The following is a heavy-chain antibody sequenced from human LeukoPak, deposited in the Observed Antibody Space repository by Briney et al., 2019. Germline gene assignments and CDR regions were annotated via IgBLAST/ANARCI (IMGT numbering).Heavy chain of an antibody. J-gene: IGHJ4*02. CDR3: ARVMSGSGSKYFDY. D-gene: IGHD3-10*01. V-gene: IGHV3-64*01. CDR1: GFTFSSFP. CDR2: ISSTGETS. Sequence: GGSLRLSCAASGFTFSSFPMQWVHQVPGKGLEYVSAISSTGETSYYASSVKDRFTISRDNSKNTLHLQMGSLRAEDTAVYYCARVMSGSGSKYFDYWGQGTLVTVSS.